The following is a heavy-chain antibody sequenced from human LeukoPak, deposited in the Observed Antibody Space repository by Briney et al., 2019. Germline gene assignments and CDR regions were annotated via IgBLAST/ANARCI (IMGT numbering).Heavy chain of an antibody. D-gene: IGHD6-13*01. CDR2: INHSGST. V-gene: IGHV4-34*01. CDR3: ARGGSWPPRRCFDY. Sequence: SETLSLTCAVYGRSFSGYYWSWIRQPPGKGLEWIGEINHSGSTNYNPSLKSRVTISVDTSKNQFSLKLSSVTAADTAVYYCARGGSWPPRRCFDYWGQGTLVTVSS. J-gene: IGHJ4*02. CDR1: GRSFSGYY.